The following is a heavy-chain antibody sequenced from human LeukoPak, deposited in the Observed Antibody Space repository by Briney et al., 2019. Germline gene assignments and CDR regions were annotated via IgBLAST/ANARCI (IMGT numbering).Heavy chain of an antibody. CDR3: AKEGGGRNLVDY. Sequence: GGSLRLSCAASGFTFSSYAMHWVRQAPGKGLEWVAVISYDGSNKYYADSVKGRFTISRDNSKNTLYLQMNSLRAEDTAVYYCAKEGGGRNLVDYWGQGTLVTVSS. CDR2: ISYDGSNK. D-gene: IGHD3-16*01. J-gene: IGHJ4*02. V-gene: IGHV3-30*14. CDR1: GFTFSSYA.